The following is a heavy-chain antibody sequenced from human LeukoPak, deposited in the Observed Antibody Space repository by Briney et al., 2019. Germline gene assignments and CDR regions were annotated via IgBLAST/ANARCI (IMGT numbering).Heavy chain of an antibody. Sequence: SETLSLTCAVSGGSISSGGYSWSWIRQPPGKGLEWIGYIYHSGSTYYNPSLKSRVTISVDRSKNQFSLKLSSVTAADTAVYYCARFSIFDPSIGPLFDPWGQGTLVTVSS. CDR2: IYHSGST. D-gene: IGHD3-10*01. V-gene: IGHV4-30-2*01. CDR1: GGSISSGGYS. J-gene: IGHJ5*02. CDR3: ARFSIFDPSIGPLFDP.